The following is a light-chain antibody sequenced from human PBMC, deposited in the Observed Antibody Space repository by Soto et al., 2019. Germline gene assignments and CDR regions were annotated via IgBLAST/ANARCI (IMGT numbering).Light chain of an antibody. J-gene: IGKJ1*01. V-gene: IGKV1-5*03. Sequence: DIPMTQSPATLSGSVGDKVTITCRASQTISSWLAWYQQKPGKATKLLIYKAATLKSGVPSRFSGRGFGTEFTLTISSLQPDDFATYYCQHYNSYSEAFGQGTKVDIK. CDR2: KAA. CDR3: QHYNSYSEA. CDR1: QTISSW.